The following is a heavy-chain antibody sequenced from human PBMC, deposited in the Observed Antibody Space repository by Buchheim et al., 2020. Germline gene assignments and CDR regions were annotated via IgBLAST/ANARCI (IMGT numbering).Heavy chain of an antibody. CDR3: ARRGVAARHGRGLYYYGMDV. D-gene: IGHD6-6*01. V-gene: IGHV1-46*01. CDR2: INPSGGST. CDR1: GYTFTSYY. J-gene: IGHJ6*02. Sequence: QVQLVQSGAEVKKPGASVKVSCKASGYTFTSYYMHWVRQAPGQGLEWMGIINPSGGSTSYAQKFQGRVTMTRVTSTSTVYMELSSLRSEDTAVYYCARRGVAARHGRGLYYYGMDVWGQGTT.